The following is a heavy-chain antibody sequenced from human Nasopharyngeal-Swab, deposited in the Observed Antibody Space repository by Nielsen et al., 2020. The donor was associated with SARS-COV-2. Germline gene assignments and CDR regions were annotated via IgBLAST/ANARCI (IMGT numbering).Heavy chain of an antibody. V-gene: IGHV5-51*01. CDR2: IYPGDSSI. J-gene: IGHJ4*02. CDR1: GYSFTNYW. CDR3: ARRGDCNGNPCYSDY. Sequence: GEFLKISCKASGYSFTNYWIGWVRQMPGTGLEWMGLIYPGDSSIRYIPSFQGQVTISVDKSISTTYLQWSNLKASDAATYYCARRGDCNGNPCYSDYWGQGTLVTVSS. D-gene: IGHD2-21*02.